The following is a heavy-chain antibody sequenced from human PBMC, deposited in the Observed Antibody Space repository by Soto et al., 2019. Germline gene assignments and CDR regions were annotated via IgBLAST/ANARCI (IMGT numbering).Heavy chain of an antibody. CDR2: ISWNSGSL. V-gene: IGHV3-9*01. CDR3: AKDRAVSSYYYYGMDV. J-gene: IGHJ6*01. D-gene: IGHD3-16*01. Sequence: SLRISCASSGFNFDDYAMPWVRQAPGKGLEWVSGISWNSGSLGYADSVKGRFTISRDNAKNSLYLQMNSLRAEDTALYYCAKDRAVSSYYYYGMDVWGQGTTVTVSS. CDR1: GFNFDDYA.